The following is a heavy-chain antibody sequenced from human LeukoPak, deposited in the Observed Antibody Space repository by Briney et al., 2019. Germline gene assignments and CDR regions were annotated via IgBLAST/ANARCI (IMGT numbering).Heavy chain of an antibody. CDR1: GGSFSGYY. V-gene: IGHV4-34*01. CDR3: ARGRRRIAAAGAYFFDE. Sequence: SETLFLTCAVYGGSFSGYYWSWIRQPPGKGLEWIGEINYSGSTNYNPFPKSRGNITVDTSKNQFSLNLSSVTAADTAVYFCARGRRRIAAAGAYFFDESGQRSLVTVSS. D-gene: IGHD6-13*01. J-gene: IGHJ4*02. CDR2: INYSGST.